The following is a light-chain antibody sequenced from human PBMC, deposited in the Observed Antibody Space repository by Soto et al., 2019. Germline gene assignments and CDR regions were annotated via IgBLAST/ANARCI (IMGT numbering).Light chain of an antibody. CDR3: QQRINWPLT. Sequence: EVVLTQSPATLSLSPGERATLSCRASQSVSTSLAWYQQRSGQAPRLLIYDASNRATGIPARFSGSGSGTDFTLTISSREPEDFAVYYCQQRINWPLTFGGGTKVEIK. J-gene: IGKJ4*01. CDR1: QSVSTS. V-gene: IGKV3-11*01. CDR2: DAS.